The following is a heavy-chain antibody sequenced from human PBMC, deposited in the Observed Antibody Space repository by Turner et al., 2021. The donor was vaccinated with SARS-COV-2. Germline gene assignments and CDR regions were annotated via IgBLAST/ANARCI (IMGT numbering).Heavy chain of an antibody. CDR3: TSDRIPAAGGADY. CDR1: GFTFSGSA. J-gene: IGHJ4*02. V-gene: IGHV3-73*01. CDR2: IRSKANSYAT. D-gene: IGHD6-13*01. Sequence: EVQLVESGGGLVQPGGSLKLSCAASGFTFSGSAMPWVRQASGKGLEWVGRIRSKANSYATAYAASVKGRFTISRDDSKNTAYLQMNSLKTEDTAVYYCTSDRIPAAGGADYWGQGTLVTVSS.